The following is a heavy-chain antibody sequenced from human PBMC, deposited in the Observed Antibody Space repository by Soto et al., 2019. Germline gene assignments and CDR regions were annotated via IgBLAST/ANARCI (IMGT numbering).Heavy chain of an antibody. CDR2: IKEDGSEK. CDR1: GFTFSNYW. V-gene: IGHV3-7*01. Sequence: PGGSLRLSCAASGFTFSNYWMTWVRQAPGKGLQWVANIKEDGSEKYYVGSVNGRFTISRDSAKNSLYLQMNSLRAEDTAVYYCARSSVISGSYSGYFDYWGQGALVTVS. J-gene: IGHJ4*02. CDR3: ARSSVISGSYSGYFDY. D-gene: IGHD1-26*01.